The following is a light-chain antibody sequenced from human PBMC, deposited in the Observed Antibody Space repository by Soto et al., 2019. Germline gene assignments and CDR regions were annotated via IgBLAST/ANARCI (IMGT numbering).Light chain of an antibody. Sequence: QSALTQPPSASGSPGQSVTISCTGTSSDVGGYNYVSWYQQHPGKAPKLMIYEVSKRPSGVPDRFSGSKSGNTASLTVSGLQAEDEADYYCSSYAGSNNYGVGTGTKLTVL. J-gene: IGLJ1*01. CDR1: SSDVGGYNY. V-gene: IGLV2-8*01. CDR2: EVS. CDR3: SSYAGSNNYG.